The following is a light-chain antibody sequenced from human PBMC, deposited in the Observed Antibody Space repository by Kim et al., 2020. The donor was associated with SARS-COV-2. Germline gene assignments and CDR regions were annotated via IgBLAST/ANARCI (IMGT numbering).Light chain of an antibody. CDR2: DVT. V-gene: IGLV2-14*03. CDR1: SSDIGGYNY. CDR3: SSYTDDNTVI. Sequence: QSITIPCTGTSSDIGGYNYVSWYQQYPGKAPKLMIYDVTDRPSGVSNRFSGSKSANTASLTISGLRADDEATYYCSSYTDDNTVIFGGGTKVTVL. J-gene: IGLJ2*01.